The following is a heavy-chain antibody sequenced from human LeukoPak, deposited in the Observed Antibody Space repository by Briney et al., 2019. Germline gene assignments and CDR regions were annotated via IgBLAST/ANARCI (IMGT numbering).Heavy chain of an antibody. J-gene: IGHJ4*02. D-gene: IGHD4-17*01. Sequence: ASVKVSCKASGYTFTSYYMHWVRQAPGQGLEWMGIINPSGGSTSYAQKFQCRVTMTRDTSPSTIYMELSNLRSEDTAGYYGARGRYGDYVFDYWGQGTLVTVSS. CDR3: ARGRYGDYVFDY. CDR2: INPSGGST. CDR1: GYTFTSYY. V-gene: IGHV1-46*01.